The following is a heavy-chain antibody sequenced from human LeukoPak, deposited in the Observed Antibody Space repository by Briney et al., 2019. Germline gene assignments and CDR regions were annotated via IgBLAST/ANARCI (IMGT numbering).Heavy chain of an antibody. J-gene: IGHJ6*02. CDR2: ISSSGSTI. D-gene: IGHD6-6*01. Sequence: GGPLRLSCAASGFTFSSYAMSWVRQAPGKGLEWVSYISSSGSTIYHADSVKGRFTISRDNAKNSLYLQMSSLRAEDTAVYYCARVYKSSSGKGMDVWGQGTTVTVSS. CDR3: ARVYKSSSGKGMDV. V-gene: IGHV3-48*03. CDR1: GFTFSSYA.